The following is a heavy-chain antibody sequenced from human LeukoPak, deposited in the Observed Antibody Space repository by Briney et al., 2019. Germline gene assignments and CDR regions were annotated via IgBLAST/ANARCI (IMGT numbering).Heavy chain of an antibody. CDR2: IWYDGSNQ. Sequence: PGGSLRLSCAASGFTFSTYVMHWVRQAPGKGLDWVAVIWYDGSNQNYADSVKGRFTISRDNSKNTLYLQMNSLRAEDTAVYYCARDHGYSGYDYYFDYWGQGTLVTVSS. CDR1: GFTFSTYV. V-gene: IGHV3-33*01. D-gene: IGHD5-12*01. CDR3: ARDHGYSGYDYYFDY. J-gene: IGHJ4*02.